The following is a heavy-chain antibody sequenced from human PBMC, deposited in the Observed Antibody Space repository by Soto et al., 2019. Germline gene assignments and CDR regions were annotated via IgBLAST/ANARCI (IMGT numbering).Heavy chain of an antibody. CDR3: ARSVAVPGAHIDY. V-gene: IGHV4-59*01. D-gene: IGHD6-19*01. CDR1: GGSISGSY. CDR2: VYYTGST. Sequence: SETLSLTCSVSGGSISGSYWSWIRQAPGTGLEWLGYVYYTGSTNYSPSLRSRVSISVDTSKNEFSLRLSSVTAAHTAVYFCARSVAVPGAHIDYWGQGTQVPVSS. J-gene: IGHJ4*02.